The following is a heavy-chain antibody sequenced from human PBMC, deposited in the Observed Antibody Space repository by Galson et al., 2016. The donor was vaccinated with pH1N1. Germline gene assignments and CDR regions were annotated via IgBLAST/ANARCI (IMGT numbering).Heavy chain of an antibody. D-gene: IGHD3-22*01. CDR1: GFTFEDFA. V-gene: IGHV3-9*01. Sequence: SLRLSCAASGFTFEDFALHWVRQGPGKGLEWVSGISWNRGAIAYAESVKGRFTISRDNAKNSLYLQMDSLRAEDTALYYCVKDRAFYYDSSGYDYAFDIWGQGTMVTVAS. J-gene: IGHJ3*02. CDR2: ISWNRGAI. CDR3: VKDRAFYYDSSGYDYAFDI.